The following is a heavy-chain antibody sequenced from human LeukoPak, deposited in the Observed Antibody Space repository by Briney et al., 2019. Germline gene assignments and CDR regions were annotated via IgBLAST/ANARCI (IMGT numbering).Heavy chain of an antibody. Sequence: SETLSLTCAVYGGSFSGYYWSWIRQPPGKGLEWIGSIYDSGSTYYNPSLKSRVTISVDTSKNQFSLEMSSVIAADTAVYYCARDQGGGSYRHAFDMWGQGTMVTVSS. CDR2: IYDSGST. CDR3: ARDQGGGSYRHAFDM. CDR1: GGSFSGYY. V-gene: IGHV4-34*01. J-gene: IGHJ3*02. D-gene: IGHD1-26*01.